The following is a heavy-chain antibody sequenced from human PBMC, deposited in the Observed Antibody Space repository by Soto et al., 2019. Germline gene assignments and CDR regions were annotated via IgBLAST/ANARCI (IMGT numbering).Heavy chain of an antibody. CDR2: IYYSGST. J-gene: IGHJ4*02. V-gene: IGHV4-31*03. D-gene: IGHD2-21*02. CDR1: GGSISSGGYY. CDR3: ARAYGGNSDY. Sequence: SETLSLTCTVSGGSISSGGYYWSWIRQHPGKDLEWIGYIYYSGSTYYNPSLKSRVTISVDTSKNQFSLKLSSVTAADTAVYYCARAYGGNSDYWGQGTLVTVSS.